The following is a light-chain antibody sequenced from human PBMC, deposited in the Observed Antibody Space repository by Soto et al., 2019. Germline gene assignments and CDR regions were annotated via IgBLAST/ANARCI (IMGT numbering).Light chain of an antibody. CDR3: QQYGSSPPIT. V-gene: IGKV3-20*01. Sequence: EIVLTQSTGTRSLSAGERSTLSFMAVQSVSSSYLAWYQQKPGQAPRLLIYGASSRATGIPDRFSGSGSGTDFTLTISRLEPEDFAVYYCQQYGSSPPITLGQGTLLEI. CDR1: QSVSSSY. J-gene: IGKJ5*01. CDR2: GAS.